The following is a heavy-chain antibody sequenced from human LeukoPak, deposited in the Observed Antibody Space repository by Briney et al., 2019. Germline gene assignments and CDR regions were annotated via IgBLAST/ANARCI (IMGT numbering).Heavy chain of an antibody. V-gene: IGHV3-23*01. D-gene: IGHD4-23*01. CDR3: VKDWSTVVSPGHY. CDR1: GFTFSIYA. Sequence: QPGGSLRLSCAASGFTFSIYAMSWVRQAPGKGLEWVSVISGSGDATYYADPVKVRFSISRDNYKNTVSLQMNSLRVEDTAVYYCVKDWSTVVSPGHYWGQGTLVSVSS. J-gene: IGHJ4*02. CDR2: ISGSGDAT.